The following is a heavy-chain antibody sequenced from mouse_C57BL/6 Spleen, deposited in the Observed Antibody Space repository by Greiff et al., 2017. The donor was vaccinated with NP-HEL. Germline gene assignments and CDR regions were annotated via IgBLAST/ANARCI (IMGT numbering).Heavy chain of an antibody. CDR3: ARYGNYLYYAMDY. Sequence: VQLQQSGPELVKPGASVKMSCKASGYTFTDYYMHWVKQSHGKSLEWIGYIYPNNGGNGYNQKFKGQATLTVDKSSSTAYMELRSLTSEDSAVYYCARYGNYLYYAMDYWGQGTSVTVAA. D-gene: IGHD2-1*01. CDR1: GYTFTDYY. CDR2: IYPNNGGN. V-gene: IGHV1-34*01. J-gene: IGHJ4*01.